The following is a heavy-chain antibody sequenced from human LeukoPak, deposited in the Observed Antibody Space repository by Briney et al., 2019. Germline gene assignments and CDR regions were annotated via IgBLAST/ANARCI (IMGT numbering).Heavy chain of an antibody. Sequence: PSETLSLTCTVSGGSISSSSYYWGWIRQPPGKGLEWIGSIYYSGSTYYNPSLKSRVTISADTSKNQFSLKLSSVTAADTAVYYCARRQGGFYYYYGMDVWGQGTTVTVSS. D-gene: IGHD3-16*01. V-gene: IGHV4-39*01. CDR1: GGSISSSSYY. CDR3: ARRQGGFYYYYGMDV. J-gene: IGHJ6*02. CDR2: IYYSGST.